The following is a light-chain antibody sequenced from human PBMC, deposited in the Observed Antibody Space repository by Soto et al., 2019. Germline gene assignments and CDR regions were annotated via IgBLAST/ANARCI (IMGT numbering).Light chain of an antibody. CDR1: QSVFSS. CDR2: DAS. CDR3: PQRSNWPLT. Sequence: EIVLTQSPVTLSLSPGERATLSCRASQSVFSSLAWYQQKPGQAPRLLIYDASTRATAIPARFRGSGSGTDFTLAISSLEPEDFAVYYCPQRSNWPLTFGGGTKVEIK. J-gene: IGKJ4*01. V-gene: IGKV3-11*01.